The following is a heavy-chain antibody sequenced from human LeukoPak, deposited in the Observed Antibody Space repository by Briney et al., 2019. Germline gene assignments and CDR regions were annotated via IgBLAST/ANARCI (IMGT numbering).Heavy chain of an antibody. Sequence: SETLSLTCTVSGGSISSYYWSWIRQPPGKGLEWIGYIYYSGSTNYNPSLKSRVTISVDTSKNQFSLKLSSVTAADTAVYYCARGSGPSMVRAGRFDPWGQGTLVTVSS. V-gene: IGHV4-59*08. J-gene: IGHJ5*02. CDR1: GGSISSYY. CDR2: IYYSGST. CDR3: ARGSGPSMVRAGRFDP. D-gene: IGHD3-10*01.